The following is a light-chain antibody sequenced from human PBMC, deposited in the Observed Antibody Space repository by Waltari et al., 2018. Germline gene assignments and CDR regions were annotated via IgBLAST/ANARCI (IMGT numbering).Light chain of an antibody. CDR2: GAS. CDR1: QSVTS. V-gene: IGKV3-15*01. Sequence: EIVMTQSPATLSVSPGEGATLSCRASQSVTSLAWYQPKPGQAPRLLIYGASTSATGIPASFSGSGSGTEFNLTISSLQSEDLAVYYCQQYNKGLDTFGQGTKLEIK. J-gene: IGKJ2*01. CDR3: QQYNKGLDT.